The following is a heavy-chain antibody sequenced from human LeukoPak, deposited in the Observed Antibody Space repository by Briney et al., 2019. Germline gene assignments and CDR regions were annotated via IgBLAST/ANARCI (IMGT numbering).Heavy chain of an antibody. CDR2: IIPIFGTA. V-gene: IGHV1-69*05. CDR1: GGTFSSYA. Sequence: SVKVSCKASGGTFSSYAISWVRQAPGQGLEWMGGIIPIFGTANYAQKFQGRVTITTDESTSTAYTELSSLRSEDTAVYYCARLRFDADYYDSSGYYLNWFDPWGQGTLVTVSS. D-gene: IGHD3-22*01. CDR3: ARLRFDADYYDSSGYYLNWFDP. J-gene: IGHJ5*02.